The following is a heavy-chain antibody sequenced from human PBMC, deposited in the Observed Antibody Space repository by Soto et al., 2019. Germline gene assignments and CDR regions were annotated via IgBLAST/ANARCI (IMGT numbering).Heavy chain of an antibody. J-gene: IGHJ4*02. CDR3: ARVDCRSTSCYSPYFDY. Sequence: QVQLQESGPGLVKPSGTLSLTCAVSGGSISSSNWWSWVRQPPGKGLEWIGEIYHSGSTNYNPSLRGRVTISVDKSKNQFSLKLSSVTAADTAVYYCARVDCRSTSCYSPYFDYWGQGTLVTVSS. CDR1: GGSISSSNW. CDR2: IYHSGST. V-gene: IGHV4-4*02. D-gene: IGHD2-2*01.